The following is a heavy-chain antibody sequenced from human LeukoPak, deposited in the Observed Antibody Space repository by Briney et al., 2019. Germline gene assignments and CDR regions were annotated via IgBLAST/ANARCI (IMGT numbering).Heavy chain of an antibody. CDR2: IYYSGST. CDR3: ASEYSASGTKGMDY. D-gene: IGHD2/OR15-2a*01. CDR1: GGSISSYY. V-gene: IGHV4-59*08. Sequence: MSSETLSLTCTVSGGSISSYYWSWIRQHPGKGLEWIGYIYYSGSTYYNPSLKSRVTISVDTSKNQFSLKLTSVTAADTAVYYCASEYSASGTKGMDYWGQGTLVTVSS. J-gene: IGHJ4*02.